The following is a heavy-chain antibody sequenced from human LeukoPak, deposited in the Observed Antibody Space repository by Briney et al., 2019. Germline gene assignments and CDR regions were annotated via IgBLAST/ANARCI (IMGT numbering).Heavy chain of an antibody. Sequence: PSQTLSLTCAISGDSVSRNSAAWNWIRQSPSRGLEWLGRTYYRSKWYADYAVSLKGRITINADASKNQFSLRLNSVTPDDTAVYYCARPTGRGDYPTDAFDIWGQGTMVTVSS. CDR1: GDSVSRNSAA. V-gene: IGHV6-1*01. D-gene: IGHD4-11*01. CDR3: ARPTGRGDYPTDAFDI. J-gene: IGHJ3*02. CDR2: TYYRSKWYA.